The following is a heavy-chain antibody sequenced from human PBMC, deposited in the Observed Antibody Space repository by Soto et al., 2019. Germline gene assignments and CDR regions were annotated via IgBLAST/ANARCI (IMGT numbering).Heavy chain of an antibody. V-gene: IGHV3-23*01. Sequence: GGSLRLSCAASGFTFSSYAMSWVRQAPGKGLEWVSAISGSGGSTYYADSVKGRFTISRDNSKNTLYLQMNSLRAEDTAVYYCAKAGGYCSGGSCYYYYYYYMDVWGKGTTGT. CDR2: ISGSGGST. CDR1: GFTFSSYA. J-gene: IGHJ6*03. D-gene: IGHD2-15*01. CDR3: AKAGGYCSGGSCYYYYYYYMDV.